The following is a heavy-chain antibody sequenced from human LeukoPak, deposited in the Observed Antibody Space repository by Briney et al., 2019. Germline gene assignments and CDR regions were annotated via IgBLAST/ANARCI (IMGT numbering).Heavy chain of an antibody. Sequence: GSLRLSCAASGFTFSSYSMNWVRQAPGKGLEWVSSISSSSNYIYYVDSVKGRFTISRDNAKNSLYLQMNSLRAEDTAVYYCARDLGYSSGPNYWGQGTRVTVSS. CDR2: ISSSSNYI. CDR3: ARDLGYSSGPNY. CDR1: GFTFSSYS. D-gene: IGHD6-19*01. V-gene: IGHV3-21*01. J-gene: IGHJ4*02.